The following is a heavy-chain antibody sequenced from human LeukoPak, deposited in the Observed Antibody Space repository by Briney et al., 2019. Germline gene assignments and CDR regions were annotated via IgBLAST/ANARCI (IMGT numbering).Heavy chain of an antibody. D-gene: IGHD3-22*01. CDR3: AKDPPLTYYYDSSGRRTSEYFQH. V-gene: IGHV3-53*01. Sequence: GGSLRLSCAASGFTVSSNYMSWVRQAPGKGLEWVSVIYSGGSTYYADSVKGRFTISRDNSKNTLYLQMNSLRAEDTAVYYCAKDPPLTYYYDSSGRRTSEYFQHWGQGTLVTVSS. CDR1: GFTVSSNY. CDR2: IYSGGST. J-gene: IGHJ1*01.